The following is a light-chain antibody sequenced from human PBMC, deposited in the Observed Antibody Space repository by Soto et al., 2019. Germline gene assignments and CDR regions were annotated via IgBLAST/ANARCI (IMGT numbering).Light chain of an antibody. CDR1: QKLSRN. Sequence: EVVLTQSPATLSVSPGERASLSCRASQKLSRNLAWYQHQPGQAPRLLIYRASTRVTGIPARLSGSGSVTDVPLTISSLQSDDSAVYYCQQYDNWPHTFGQGTKLEIK. CDR3: QQYDNWPHT. V-gene: IGKV3-15*01. J-gene: IGKJ2*01. CDR2: RAS.